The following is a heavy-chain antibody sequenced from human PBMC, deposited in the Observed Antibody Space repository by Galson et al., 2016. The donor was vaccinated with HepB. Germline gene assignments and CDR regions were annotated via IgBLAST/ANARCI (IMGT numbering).Heavy chain of an antibody. CDR3: GILYGGFDP. V-gene: IGHV3-43*02. Sequence: SLRLSCAASGLPSNNYAMHWVRQAPGKGLECVSLISGDGRNTYYADSVKGRFSISRDNSKKSLYLEMNSLRTEGTAFYYCGILYGGFDPWGQGTLVTVSS. CDR1: GLPSNNYA. J-gene: IGHJ5*02. CDR2: ISGDGRNT. D-gene: IGHD2/OR15-2a*01.